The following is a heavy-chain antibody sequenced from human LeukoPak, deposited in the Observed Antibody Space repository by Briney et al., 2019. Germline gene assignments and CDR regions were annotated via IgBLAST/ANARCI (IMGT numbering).Heavy chain of an antibody. Sequence: GGSPRLSCAASGFTFSSYAMSWVRQAPGKGLERVSAISGSGGSTYYADSVKGRFTISRDNSKNTLYLQMNSLRAEDTAVYYCAKDQYYYGSGSPIDYWGQGTLVTVSS. CDR2: ISGSGGST. J-gene: IGHJ4*02. D-gene: IGHD3-10*01. CDR1: GFTFSSYA. V-gene: IGHV3-23*01. CDR3: AKDQYYYGSGSPIDY.